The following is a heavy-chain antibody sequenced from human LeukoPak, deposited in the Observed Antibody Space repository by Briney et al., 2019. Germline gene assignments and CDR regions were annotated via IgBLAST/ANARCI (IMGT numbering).Heavy chain of an antibody. V-gene: IGHV3-48*03. CDR1: GLSFSSYD. D-gene: IGHD5-24*01. J-gene: IGHJ4*02. CDR2: ISTSGSSI. Sequence: GGSLRLSCVAAGLSFSSYDMYWVRQAPGKGLEWVAYISTSGSSIDYADSVKGRFTISRDNGKSSVFLQMNSLRVEDTAIYYCARGGNYTPFDYWGQGALVAVSS. CDR3: ARGGNYTPFDY.